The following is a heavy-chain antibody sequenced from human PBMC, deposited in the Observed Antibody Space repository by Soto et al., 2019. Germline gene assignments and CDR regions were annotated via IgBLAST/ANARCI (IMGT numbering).Heavy chain of an antibody. CDR2: IIPIFGTA. J-gene: IGHJ5*02. CDR1: GGTFSSYA. V-gene: IGHV1-69*12. Sequence: QVQLVQSGAEVKKPGSSVKVSCKASGGTFSSYAISRVRQAPGQGLEWMGGIIPIFGTANYAQKFQGRVTITADESTSTAYMELSSLRSEDTAVYYCARDIGYGDNAWFDPWGQGTLVTVSS. D-gene: IGHD4-17*01. CDR3: ARDIGYGDNAWFDP.